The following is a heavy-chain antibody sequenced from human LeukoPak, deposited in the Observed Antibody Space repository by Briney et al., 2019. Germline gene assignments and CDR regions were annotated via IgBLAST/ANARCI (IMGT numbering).Heavy chain of an antibody. Sequence: VASVKVSCKASGGTFSSYAISWVRQAPGQGLEWMGRIIPILGIANYAQKFQGRVTITADKSTSTVYMELSSLRSEDTAVYYCARVSDGDTPRGLSTGYYYYGMDVWGQGTTVTVSS. J-gene: IGHJ6*02. CDR1: GGTFSSYA. D-gene: IGHD5-24*01. CDR3: ARVSDGDTPRGLSTGYYYYGMDV. V-gene: IGHV1-69*04. CDR2: IIPILGIA.